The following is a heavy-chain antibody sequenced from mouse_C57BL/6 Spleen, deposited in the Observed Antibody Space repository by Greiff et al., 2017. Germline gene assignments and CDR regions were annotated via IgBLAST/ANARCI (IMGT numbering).Heavy chain of an antibody. D-gene: IGHD1-1*01. V-gene: IGHV1-54*01. CDR2: INPGSGGT. Sequence: QVQLQQSGAELVRPGTSVKVSCKASGYAFTNYLIEWVKQRPGQGLEWIGVINPGSGGTNYNEKFKGKATLTADKSSSTAYMQLSSLTSEDSAVYFWAKGYYGSSPDYWGQGTTLTVSS. CDR3: AKGYYGSSPDY. J-gene: IGHJ2*01. CDR1: GYAFTNYL.